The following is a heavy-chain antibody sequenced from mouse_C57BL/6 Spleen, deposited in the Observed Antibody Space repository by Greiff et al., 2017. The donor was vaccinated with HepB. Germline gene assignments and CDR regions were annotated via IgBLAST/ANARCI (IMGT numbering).Heavy chain of an antibody. Sequence: EVKVEESGGGLVKPGGSLKLSCAASGFTFSSYAMSWVRQTPEKRLAWVATISDGGSYTYYPDNVKGRFTISRDNAKNNLYLQMSHLKSEDTAMYYCARDFSGYGDYWGQGTSVTVSS. CDR1: GFTFSSYA. V-gene: IGHV5-4*01. D-gene: IGHD2-10*02. CDR3: ARDFSGYGDY. J-gene: IGHJ4*01. CDR2: ISDGGSYT.